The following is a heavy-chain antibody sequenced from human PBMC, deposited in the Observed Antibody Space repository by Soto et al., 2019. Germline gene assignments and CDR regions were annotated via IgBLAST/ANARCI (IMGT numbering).Heavy chain of an antibody. D-gene: IGHD2-21*01. CDR3: ATLAPRVVLALAAFPS. CDR1: GTSISSTYW. CDR2: IHHTGGT. V-gene: IGHV4-4*02. J-gene: IGHJ5*02. Sequence: QVQLRQSGPGLVKPSGTLSLTCFVSGTSISSTYWWTWVRQSPGKGLEWIGEIHHTGGTNYNPSLSTPPRITAENTNNHFSLKLTSVTAPLSATYYCATLAPRVVLALAAFPSCGQGSLVTVSS.